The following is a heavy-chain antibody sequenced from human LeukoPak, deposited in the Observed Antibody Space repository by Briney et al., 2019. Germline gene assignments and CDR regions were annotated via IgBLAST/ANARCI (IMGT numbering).Heavy chain of an antibody. V-gene: IGHV4-59*11. J-gene: IGHJ6*03. CDR2: IYYSGST. Sequence: SETLSLTCTVSGGSLSSHYWSWIRQPPGKGLEWIGYIYYSGSTNYNPSLKSRVTISVDTSKNQFSLKLSSVTAADMAVYYCARTWSYYGILTGYFPYYYYMDVWGKGTTVTVSS. CDR1: GGSLSSHY. CDR3: ARTWSYYGILTGYFPYYYYMDV. D-gene: IGHD3-9*01.